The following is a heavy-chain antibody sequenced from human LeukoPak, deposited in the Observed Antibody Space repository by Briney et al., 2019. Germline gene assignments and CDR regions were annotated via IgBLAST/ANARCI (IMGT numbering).Heavy chain of an antibody. CDR2: IYYSGST. D-gene: IGHD3-22*01. J-gene: IGHJ3*02. V-gene: IGHV4-39*07. CDR1: GGSISSSSYY. Sequence: SETLSLTCTVSGGSISSSSYYWGWIRQPPGKGLEWIGSIYYSGSTYYNPSLKSRVTISVDTSKNQFSLKLSSVTAADTAVYYCARYRRDSSGYYYELAFDIWGQGTMVTVSS. CDR3: ARYRRDSSGYYYELAFDI.